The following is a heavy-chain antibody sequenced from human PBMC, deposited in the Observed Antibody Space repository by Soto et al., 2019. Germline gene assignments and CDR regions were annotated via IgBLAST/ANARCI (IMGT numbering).Heavy chain of an antibody. CDR3: ARESWGDYGDFYYYYGMDV. J-gene: IGHJ6*02. D-gene: IGHD4-17*01. CDR2: IYYSGST. V-gene: IGHV4-59*05. Sequence: SETLSLTCTVSGGSISNYYWTWIRQPPGKGLEWIGSIYYSGSTYYNPSLKSRVTISVDTSKNQFSLKLSSVTAADTAVYYCARESWGDYGDFYYYYGMDVWGQGTTVTVSS. CDR1: GGSISNYY.